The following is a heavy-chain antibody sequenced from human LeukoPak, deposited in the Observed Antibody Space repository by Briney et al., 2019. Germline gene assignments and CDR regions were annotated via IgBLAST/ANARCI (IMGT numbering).Heavy chain of an antibody. V-gene: IGHV3-21*01. CDR2: ISTSSNYI. CDR3: ARDVGASAPDAFDI. J-gene: IGHJ3*02. Sequence: GGSLRLSRTASGFTFITYNMNWVRQAPGKGLEWVSSISTSSNYIYYADSVKGRFTISRDNAKNSLYLQMNSLRVEDTDVYYCARDVGASAPDAFDIWGQGTMVTVSS. CDR1: GFTFITYN. D-gene: IGHD1-26*01.